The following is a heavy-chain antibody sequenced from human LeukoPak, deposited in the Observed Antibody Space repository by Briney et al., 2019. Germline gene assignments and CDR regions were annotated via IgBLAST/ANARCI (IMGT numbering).Heavy chain of an antibody. CDR2: INGDNGNT. J-gene: IGHJ4*02. Sequence: ASVKVSCKASGYTFTSYAMHWVRQAPGQRLEWMGWINGDNGNTQYSQKFQGRVTITRDTSASTAYMELSSLRSEDMAVYYCARGAPNSSGWTLDYWGQGTLVSVSS. V-gene: IGHV1-3*03. D-gene: IGHD6-19*01. CDR3: ARGAPNSSGWTLDY. CDR1: GYTFTSYA.